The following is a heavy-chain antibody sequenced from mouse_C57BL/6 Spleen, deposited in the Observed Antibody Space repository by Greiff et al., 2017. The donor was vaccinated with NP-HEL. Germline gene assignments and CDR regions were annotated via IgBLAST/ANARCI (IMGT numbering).Heavy chain of an antibody. D-gene: IGHD2-5*01. CDR3: TRDYSTPCAY. CDR2: IDPENGDT. CDR1: GFNIKDDY. Sequence: EVQLVESGAELVRPGASVKLSCTASGFNIKDDYMHWVKQRPEQGLEWIGWIDPENGDTEYASKFQGKATITADTSSNTAYLQLSSLTSEDTAVYYCTRDYSTPCAYWGQGTLVTVSA. J-gene: IGHJ3*01. V-gene: IGHV14-4*01.